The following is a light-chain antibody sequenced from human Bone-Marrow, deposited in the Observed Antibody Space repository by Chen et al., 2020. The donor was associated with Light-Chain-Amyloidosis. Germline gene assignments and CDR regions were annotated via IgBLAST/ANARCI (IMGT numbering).Light chain of an antibody. CDR2: GNS. CDR3: QSYDSSLNCVVV. CDR1: SSNIGAGYG. V-gene: IGLV1-40*01. Sequence: QSVLTQPPSLSGAPGQRVTISCTGSSSNIGAGYGVHWYQQLPGTAPKLLIYGNSNRPSRVPDRFSSTKSGSSASLAITGLQAEDEADYYCQSYDSSLNCVVVFGGGTKLTVL. J-gene: IGLJ2*01.